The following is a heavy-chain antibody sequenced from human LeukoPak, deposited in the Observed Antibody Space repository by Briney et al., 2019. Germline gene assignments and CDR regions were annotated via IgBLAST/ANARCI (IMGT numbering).Heavy chain of an antibody. V-gene: IGHV1-2*02. CDR1: GYTFTGYY. J-gene: IGHJ5*02. D-gene: IGHD6-19*01. CDR3: ARASGWYQAQNWFDP. CDR2: INPNSGGT. Sequence: ASVKVSCKASGYTFTGYYMHWVRQAPGQGLEWMGWINPNSGGTNYAQKFQGRVTMTRDTSISTAYMELSRLRSDDTAVYYCARASGWYQAQNWFDPWGQGTLVTVSS.